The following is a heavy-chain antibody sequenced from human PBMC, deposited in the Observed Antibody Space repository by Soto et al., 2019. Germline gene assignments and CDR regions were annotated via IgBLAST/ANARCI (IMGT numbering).Heavy chain of an antibody. V-gene: IGHV1-46*03. D-gene: IGHD6-6*01. Sequence: QVQLVQPGAEVKKPGASVKFSCKASGYIFTNFYIHCVRQAPGQGLEWIGIINPNGGSTNYAQNCQGRVAMNRATSPSTVYMDLRSLRSEDTAVYYCTRGLASGDYWGQGTLITVSS. CDR2: INPNGGST. CDR1: GYIFTNFY. CDR3: TRGLASGDY. J-gene: IGHJ4*02.